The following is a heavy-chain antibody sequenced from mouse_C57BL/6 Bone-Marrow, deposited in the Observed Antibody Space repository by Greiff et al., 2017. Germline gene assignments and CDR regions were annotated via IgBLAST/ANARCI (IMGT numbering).Heavy chain of an antibody. Sequence: EVQLQQPGPVLVKPGTSVKMSCKASGYTFTNYWMHWVKQSHGKGLEWIGEINPSNGGTSYNQKFKGKATLTVDTSSSTAYMQLNSLTSEDSGVYYGAREVSLCSDYDGDYWGQGTTLTVSS. J-gene: IGHJ2*01. CDR2: INPSNGGT. CDR1: GYTFTNYW. D-gene: IGHD2-4*01. V-gene: IGHV1-19*01. CDR3: AREVSLCSDYDGDY.